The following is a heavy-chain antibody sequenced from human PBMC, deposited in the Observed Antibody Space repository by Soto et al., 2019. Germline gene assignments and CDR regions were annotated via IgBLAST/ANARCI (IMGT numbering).Heavy chain of an antibody. Sequence: GGSLRLSCAASGFTFSSYAMHWVRQAPGKGLEWVAVISYDGSNKYYADSVKGRFTTSRDNSKNTLYLQMNSLRAEDTAVYYCARLVGATDFWGQGTLVTVFS. CDR3: ARLVGATDF. V-gene: IGHV3-30-3*01. J-gene: IGHJ4*02. CDR1: GFTFSSYA. CDR2: ISYDGSNK. D-gene: IGHD1-26*01.